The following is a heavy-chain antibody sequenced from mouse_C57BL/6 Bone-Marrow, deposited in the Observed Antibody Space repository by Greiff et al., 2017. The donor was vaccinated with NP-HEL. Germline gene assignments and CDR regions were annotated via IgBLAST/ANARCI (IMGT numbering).Heavy chain of an antibody. CDR3: VRHEDYYGSSYVGWYFDV. Sequence: EVKLLESGGGLVQPKGSLKLSCAASGFSFNTYAMNWVRQAPGKGLEWVARIRSKSNNYATYYADSVKDRFTISRDDSESMLYLQMNNLKTEDTAMYYCVRHEDYYGSSYVGWYFDVWGTGTTVTVSS. CDR1: GFSFNTYA. J-gene: IGHJ1*03. V-gene: IGHV10-1*01. D-gene: IGHD1-1*01. CDR2: IRSKSNNYAT.